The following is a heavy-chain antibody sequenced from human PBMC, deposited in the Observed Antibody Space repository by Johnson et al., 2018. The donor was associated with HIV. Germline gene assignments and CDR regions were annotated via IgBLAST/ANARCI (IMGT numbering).Heavy chain of an antibody. D-gene: IGHD1-26*01. J-gene: IGHJ3*02. Sequence: VQLVESWGRVVRPGGSLRLSCAASGFTFHDYGMTWVRQAPGKGLEWVSGINWSGSSTDYADSVKGRFTISRDHAKISLYLQMNSLRAEDTALYYCARPAYSGTWTDAFDIWGQVTMVTVSS. CDR1: GFTFHDYG. CDR3: ARPAYSGTWTDAFDI. CDR2: INWSGSST. V-gene: IGHV3-20*04.